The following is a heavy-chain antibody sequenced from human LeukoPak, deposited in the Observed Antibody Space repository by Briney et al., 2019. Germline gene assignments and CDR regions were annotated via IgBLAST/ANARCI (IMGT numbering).Heavy chain of an antibody. J-gene: IGHJ6*02. CDR2: IYYSGST. V-gene: IGHV4-39*07. D-gene: IGHD2/OR15-2a*01. CDR1: GGSISSSSYY. CDR3: ARDSRAYYYYGMDV. Sequence: SETLSLTCTVSGGSISSSSYYWGWIRQPPGKGLEWIGSIYYSGSTYYNPSLKSRVTISVDTSKNQFSLKLSSVTAADTAVYYCARDSRAYYYYGMDVWGQGTTVTVSS.